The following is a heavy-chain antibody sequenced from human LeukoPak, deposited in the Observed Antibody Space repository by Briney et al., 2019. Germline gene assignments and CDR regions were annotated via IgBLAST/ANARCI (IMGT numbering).Heavy chain of an antibody. Sequence: DSVKVSCKTSGYSFTDYYMHWVRQAPGQGLEWMGWINPNSGGTSSAQKFQGRITMTRDTSITTVYMEVIWLTSDDTAIYYCARADRLHGGPYLIGPWGQGTLVTVSS. CDR2: INPNSGGT. CDR3: ARADRLHGGPYLIGP. J-gene: IGHJ5*02. D-gene: IGHD3-16*01. V-gene: IGHV1-2*02. CDR1: GYSFTDYY.